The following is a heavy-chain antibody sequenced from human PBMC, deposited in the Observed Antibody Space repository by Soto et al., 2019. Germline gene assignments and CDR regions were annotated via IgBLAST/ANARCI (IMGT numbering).Heavy chain of an antibody. D-gene: IGHD2-2*01. CDR2: INHSGST. V-gene: IGHV4-34*01. Sequence: SETLSLTCAVYGGSFSGYYWSWIRQPPGKGLEWIGEINHSGSTNYNPSLKSRVTISVDTSKNQFSLKLSSVTAADTAVYYCARVGIGYCSSTSCYQVSGMDVWGQGTTVTVSS. CDR3: ARVGIGYCSSTSCYQVSGMDV. CDR1: GGSFSGYY. J-gene: IGHJ6*02.